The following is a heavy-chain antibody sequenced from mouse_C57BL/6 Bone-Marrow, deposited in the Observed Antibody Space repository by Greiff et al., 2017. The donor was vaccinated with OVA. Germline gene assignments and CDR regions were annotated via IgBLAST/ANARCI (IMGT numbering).Heavy chain of an antibody. CDR3: ARGELREMDY. CDR2: INPNNGGT. V-gene: IGHV1-18*01. D-gene: IGHD2-4*01. CDR1: GYTFTDYN. Sequence: EVQLQQSGPELVKPGASVKIPCKASGYTFTDYNMDGVKQSHGKSLEWIGDINPNNGGTIYNQKCKGKATLTVDKSASTAYMERRSLTSEDTAVYYWARGELREMDYWGQGTSVTVSS. J-gene: IGHJ4*01.